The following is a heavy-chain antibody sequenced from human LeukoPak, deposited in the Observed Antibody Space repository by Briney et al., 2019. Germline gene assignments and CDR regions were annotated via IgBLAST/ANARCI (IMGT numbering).Heavy chain of an antibody. CDR3: AKDLRDKNPGGWFDP. CDR2: ISGSGGST. D-gene: IGHD3-16*01. CDR1: GGSINRND. V-gene: IGHV3-23*01. J-gene: IGHJ5*02. Sequence: PSGTLSLTCGVSGGSINRNDWWSWVRQAPGKGLEWVSAISGSGGSTYYADSVKGRFTISRDNSKNTLYLQMNSLRAEDTAVYYCAKDLRDKNPGGWFDPWGQGTLVTVSS.